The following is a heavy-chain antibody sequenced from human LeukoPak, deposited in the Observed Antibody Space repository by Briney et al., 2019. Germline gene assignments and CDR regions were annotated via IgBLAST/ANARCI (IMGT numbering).Heavy chain of an antibody. V-gene: IGHV1-8*01. D-gene: IGHD5-12*01. Sequence: GASVKVSCKASGYTFTSYDINWVRQATGQRLEWMGWMNPNSGNTGYAQKFRGRVTMTRNASISTAYMELSGLRSEDTAVYYCARGTLGYSGYHTNYWGQGTLVTVSS. CDR2: MNPNSGNT. CDR1: GYTFTSYD. J-gene: IGHJ4*02. CDR3: ARGTLGYSGYHTNY.